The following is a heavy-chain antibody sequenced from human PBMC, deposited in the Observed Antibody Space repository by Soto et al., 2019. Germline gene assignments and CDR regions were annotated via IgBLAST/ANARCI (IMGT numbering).Heavy chain of an antibody. CDR2: IWYDGSNK. J-gene: IGHJ6*02. CDR1: GFTFSSYG. Sequence: QVQLVESGGGVVQPGRSLRLSCAASGFTFSSYGMHWVRQAPGKGLEWVAVIWYDGSNKYYADSVKGRFTISRDNSKNTLYLQMNSLRAEDTAVYYCARDCSGGSCYPHGNYYGMDVWGQGTTVTVSS. V-gene: IGHV3-33*01. D-gene: IGHD2-15*01. CDR3: ARDCSGGSCYPHGNYYGMDV.